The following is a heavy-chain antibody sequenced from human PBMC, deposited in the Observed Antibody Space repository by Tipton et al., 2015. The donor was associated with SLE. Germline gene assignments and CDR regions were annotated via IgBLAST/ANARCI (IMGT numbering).Heavy chain of an antibody. D-gene: IGHD1-26*01. J-gene: IGHJ4*02. Sequence: TLSLTCTVSGDSITSFNQYWGWIRQPPGRRLEYLASLYHSGDTYYNPSLRSRLTISMDTSKNQSSLRLRSVTAADTAVYYCVRINSGASRLFDYWGQGMLVAVSS. CDR3: VRINSGASRLFDY. V-gene: IGHV4-39*07. CDR1: GDSITSFNQY. CDR2: LYHSGDT.